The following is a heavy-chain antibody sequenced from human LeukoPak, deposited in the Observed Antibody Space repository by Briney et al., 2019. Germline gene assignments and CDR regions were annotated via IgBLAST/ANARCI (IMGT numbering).Heavy chain of an antibody. CDR3: ARRSGAAAEDY. D-gene: IGHD6-13*01. J-gene: IGHJ4*02. Sequence: GESLKISCKTSGYSFTSYWITWVRQMPGKGLEWMGSIDPSDSYTNYSPSLQGRVTISADKSISTAYVQWSSLKASDTAMYYCARRSGAAAEDYWGRGTLVTVSS. V-gene: IGHV5-10-1*01. CDR2: IDPSDSYT. CDR1: GYSFTSYW.